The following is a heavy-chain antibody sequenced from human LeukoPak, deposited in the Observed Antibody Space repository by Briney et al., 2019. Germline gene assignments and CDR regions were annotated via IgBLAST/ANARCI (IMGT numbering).Heavy chain of an antibody. CDR2: INPNSGGT. J-gene: IGHJ5*02. CDR1: GYNFTGYY. D-gene: IGHD6-13*01. CDR3: ARARRIAAAGLFDP. V-gene: IGHV1-2*02. Sequence: APVKASCKASGYNFTGYYMHWVRQAPGQGLEWMGWINPNSGGTNYAQKFQGRVTMTRDTSISTAYMELSRLRSDDTAVYYCARARRIAAAGLFDPWGQGTLVTVSS.